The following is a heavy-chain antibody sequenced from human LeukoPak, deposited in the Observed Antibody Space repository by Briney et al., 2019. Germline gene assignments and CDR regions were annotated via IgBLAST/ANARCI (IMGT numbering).Heavy chain of an antibody. CDR1: GFTVSSYS. V-gene: IGHV3-21*01. CDR2: ISSRSSYI. J-gene: IGHJ6*02. CDR3: ARGSPGDCSSTSCFWFGMDV. D-gene: IGHD2-2*01. Sequence: GGSLRLSCAVSGFTVSSYSMYWVRQAPGKGLEWVSSISSRSSYIYYADSVKGRFTISRDNAKNSLYLQMNSLRAEDTAVYYCARGSPGDCSSTSCFWFGMDVWGQGTTVTVSS.